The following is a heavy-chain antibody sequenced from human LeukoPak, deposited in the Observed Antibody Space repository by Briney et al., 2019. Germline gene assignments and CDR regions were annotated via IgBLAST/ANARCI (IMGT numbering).Heavy chain of an antibody. V-gene: IGHV3-23*01. CDR1: GFTFSSYA. J-gene: IGHJ4*02. D-gene: IGHD5-12*01. CDR2: ISGSGGST. CDR3: ARVKGAQWINFDY. Sequence: PGGSLRLSCAASGFTFSSYAMSWVRQAPGKGLEWVSAISGSGGSTYYADSVKGRFTISRDNAKNSLYLQMNSLRAEDTALYYCARVKGAQWINFDYWGQGTLVTVSS.